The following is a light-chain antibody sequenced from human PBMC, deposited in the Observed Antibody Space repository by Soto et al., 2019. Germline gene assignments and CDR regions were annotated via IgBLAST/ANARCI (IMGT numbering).Light chain of an antibody. Sequence: EIVLTQSPGTLSLSPGESATLSCRASQNVGGNFAWYQQKPGQAPRLLIYAASTRATGIPARFSGSGSGTEFTLTISSLQSEDFAVYYCQHYTNWPLTFGGGTKVDIK. J-gene: IGKJ4*01. V-gene: IGKV3-15*01. CDR2: AAS. CDR1: QNVGGN. CDR3: QHYTNWPLT.